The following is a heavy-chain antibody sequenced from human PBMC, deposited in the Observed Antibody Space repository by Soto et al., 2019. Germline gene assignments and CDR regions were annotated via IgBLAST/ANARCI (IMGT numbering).Heavy chain of an antibody. J-gene: IGHJ4*02. CDR2: IYSGGST. Sequence: GGSLRLSCAASGFTVSSNYMSWVRQAPGKGLEWVSVIYSGGSTYYADSVKGRFTISRDNSKNTLYLQMNSLRAEDTAVYYCARDLSWSGYPDYWGQGTLVTVSS. D-gene: IGHD3-3*01. CDR1: GFTVSSNY. CDR3: ARDLSWSGYPDY. V-gene: IGHV3-66*01.